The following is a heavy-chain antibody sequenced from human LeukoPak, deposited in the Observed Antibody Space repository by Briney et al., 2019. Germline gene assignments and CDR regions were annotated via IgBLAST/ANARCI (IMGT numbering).Heavy chain of an antibody. D-gene: IGHD3-10*01. V-gene: IGHV3-74*01. CDR1: GFTFNTYW. CDR2: INPDGSQT. Sequence: GGSQRLSCAASGFTFNTYWMHGVRQAPGKGLVWVSHINPDGSQTNYADSVTSRFTISRDNAKNTLYLQLNSLRAEDTAVYYCARDPVRRDSYWGQGTRVTVSS. CDR3: ARDPVRRDSY. J-gene: IGHJ4*02.